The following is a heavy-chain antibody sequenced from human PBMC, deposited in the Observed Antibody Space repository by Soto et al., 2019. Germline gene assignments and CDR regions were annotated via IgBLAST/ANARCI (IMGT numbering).Heavy chain of an antibody. V-gene: IGHV3-23*01. Sequence: EVQLLESGGGLVQPGGSLRLSFPASGSPFRSNAMSWVPQAPGKGLEWVSGISGSGDSTYYADSVKGRFTISRDNSKNTLYLQMNSLRAEDTAVYYCAKGVPGIAVAGTGYFQHWGQGTLVTVSS. J-gene: IGHJ1*01. CDR3: AKGVPGIAVAGTGYFQH. CDR2: ISGSGDST. CDR1: GSPFRSNA. D-gene: IGHD6-19*01.